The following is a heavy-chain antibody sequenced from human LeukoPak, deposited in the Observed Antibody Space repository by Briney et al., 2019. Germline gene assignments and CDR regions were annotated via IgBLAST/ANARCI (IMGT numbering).Heavy chain of an antibody. CDR3: ARDISEMATINDYFDY. CDR2: ISAYNGNT. V-gene: IGHV1-18*01. CDR1: GYIFTSYG. D-gene: IGHD5-24*01. Sequence: ASVKVSCKASGYIFTSYGISWVRQAPGQGLEWMGWISAYNGNTNYAQKLQGRVTMTTDTSTSTAYMELRSLRSDDTAVYYCARDISEMATINDYFDYWGQGTLVTVSS. J-gene: IGHJ4*02.